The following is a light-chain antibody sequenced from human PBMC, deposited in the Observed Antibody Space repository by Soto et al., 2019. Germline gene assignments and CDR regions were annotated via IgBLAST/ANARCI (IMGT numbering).Light chain of an antibody. J-gene: IGLJ2*01. CDR2: DVS. Sequence: QSALTQPASVSGSPGQSITISCTGTISDVGGYNYVSWYQQHPGKAPKLMIYDVSNRPSGVSNRFSGSKSGNTASLTISGLQAEDEADYYGISYTSSSTLVVFGGGTKVTVL. CDR3: ISYTSSSTLVV. CDR1: ISDVGGYNY. V-gene: IGLV2-14*01.